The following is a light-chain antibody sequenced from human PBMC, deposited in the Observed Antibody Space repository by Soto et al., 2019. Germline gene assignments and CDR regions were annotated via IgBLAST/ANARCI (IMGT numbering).Light chain of an antibody. J-gene: IGLJ3*02. Sequence: QSALTQPASVSGSPGQSITISCTGSSSDVGAYDSVSWYQQHPGKAPQLIIYEVTNRPSGVSNRFSGSKSGNTASLTISGLQAEDEADYYCSSYTSDNTLVFGGGTKVTVL. CDR1: SSDVGAYDS. V-gene: IGLV2-14*01. CDR2: EVT. CDR3: SSYTSDNTLV.